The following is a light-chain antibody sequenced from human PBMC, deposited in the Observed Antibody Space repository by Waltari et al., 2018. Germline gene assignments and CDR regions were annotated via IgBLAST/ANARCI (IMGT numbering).Light chain of an antibody. CDR3: NTRDISGDHLV. V-gene: IGLV3-19*01. J-gene: IGLJ1*01. Sequence: SSEMTQEPAVSVALGQTVRITCQGGGLSTFYATWYQQKPGQAPLLVIYDEDNRPSGIPDRFSGSRSGNTAFLTISGAQAEDEADYYCNTRDISGDHLVFGSGTKVTVL. CDR2: DED. CDR1: GLSTFY.